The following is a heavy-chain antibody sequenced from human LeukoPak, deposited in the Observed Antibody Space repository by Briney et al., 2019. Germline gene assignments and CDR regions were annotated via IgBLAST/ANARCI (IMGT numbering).Heavy chain of an antibody. V-gene: IGHV3-23*01. CDR2: ISGSGGST. CDR1: GFTFSSYA. CDR3: AKGPHFAFGAGGSWYEDLYYFDY. D-gene: IGHD6-13*01. Sequence: GGSLRLSCAASGFTFSSYAMSWVRQAPGKGLEWVSAISGSGGSTYYADSVKGRFTISRDNSKNTLYLQMNSLRAEDTAVYYCAKGPHFAFGAGGSWYEDLYYFDYWGQGTLVTVSS. J-gene: IGHJ4*02.